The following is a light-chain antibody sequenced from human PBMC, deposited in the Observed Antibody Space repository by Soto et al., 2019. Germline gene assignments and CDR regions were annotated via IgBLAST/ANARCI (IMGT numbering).Light chain of an antibody. CDR2: DAS. J-gene: IGKJ4*01. CDR3: QQSSNWPPLT. CDR1: QSVSSY. V-gene: IGKV3-11*01. Sequence: EIVLTQSPATLSLSPGERATLSCRASQSVSSYLAWYQQKPGQAPRLLIYDASNRATGIPARFSGSGSGTEFTLTISSLESEDFAVYYCQQSSNWPPLTFGGGTKVEIK.